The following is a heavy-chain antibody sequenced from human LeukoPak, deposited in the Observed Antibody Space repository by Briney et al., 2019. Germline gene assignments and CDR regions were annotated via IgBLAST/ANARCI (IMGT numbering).Heavy chain of an antibody. J-gene: IGHJ6*02. CDR3: AKALTGPLFDNYYGMDV. CDR2: ISGSGGST. Sequence: GGSLRLSCAASGFTFSSYAMSWVRQAPGKGMEWVSAISGSGGSTYYADSVKGRFTISRDNSKNTLYLQMNSLRAEDTAVYYCAKALTGPLFDNYYGMDVWGQGTTVTVSS. D-gene: IGHD1-14*01. CDR1: GFTFSSYA. V-gene: IGHV3-23*01.